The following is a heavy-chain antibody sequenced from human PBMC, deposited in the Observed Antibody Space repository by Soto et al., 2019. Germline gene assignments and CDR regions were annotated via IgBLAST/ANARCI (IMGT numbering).Heavy chain of an antibody. D-gene: IGHD3-9*01. CDR2: IIPMIGRT. J-gene: IGHJ4*02. CDR3: ASWDYDVLTGYTYDD. CDR1: GGTFNNYG. V-gene: IGHV1-69*01. Sequence: QVQLVQSGAEVKKPGSSVKVSCKASGGTFNNYGMGWVRQAPGQGLEWMGGIIPMIGRTNYAQKFQGRLTLPAAASRSTAYMELRSLRSDDTAVYYCASWDYDVLTGYTYDDGGQGTLVTVSS.